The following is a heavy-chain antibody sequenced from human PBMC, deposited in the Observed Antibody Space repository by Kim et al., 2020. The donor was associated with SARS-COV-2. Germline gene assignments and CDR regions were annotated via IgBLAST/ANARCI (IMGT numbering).Heavy chain of an antibody. J-gene: IGHJ6*03. V-gene: IGHV4-4*07. CDR3: ARDSLFGVAQVYYDMDV. Sequence: SETLSLTCTVSGGSISSYYWSWIRQPAGKGLEWIGRIYTSGSTNYNPSLKSRVTMSVDTSKNQFSLMLSSVTAADTAVYYCARDSLFGVAQVYYDMDVWGKGTTVTVSS. CDR2: IYTSGST. D-gene: IGHD3-3*01. CDR1: GGSISSYY.